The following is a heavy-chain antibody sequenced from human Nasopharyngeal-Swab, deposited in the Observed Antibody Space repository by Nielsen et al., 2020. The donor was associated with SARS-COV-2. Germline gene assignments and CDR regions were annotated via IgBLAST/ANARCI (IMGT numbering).Heavy chain of an antibody. J-gene: IGHJ6*02. D-gene: IGHD5-24*01. CDR1: GGTFSSYA. CDR3: ASRGGRWLQPVGYGMDV. Sequence: SVKVSCKASGGTFSSYAISWVRQAPGQGLEWMGGIIPIFGTANYAQKFQGRVTITADESTSTAYMELSSLRSEDTAVHYCASRGGRWLQPVGYGMDVWGQGTTVTVSS. CDR2: IIPIFGTA. V-gene: IGHV1-69*13.